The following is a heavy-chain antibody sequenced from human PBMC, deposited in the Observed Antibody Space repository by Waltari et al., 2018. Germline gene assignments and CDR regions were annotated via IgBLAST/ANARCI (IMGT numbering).Heavy chain of an antibody. J-gene: IGHJ6*03. CDR1: GGSFSGYY. CDR3: ARFRRMVQGVYMDV. V-gene: IGHV4-34*01. D-gene: IGHD3-10*01. Sequence: QVPLQQWGAGLWKPSETLSLTSAVYGGSFSGYYWSWIRPPPGKGLEWIGEINHSGSTNYNPSLKSRVTISVDTSKNQFSLKLSSVTAADTAVYYCARFRRMVQGVYMDVWGKGTTVTVSS. CDR2: INHSGST.